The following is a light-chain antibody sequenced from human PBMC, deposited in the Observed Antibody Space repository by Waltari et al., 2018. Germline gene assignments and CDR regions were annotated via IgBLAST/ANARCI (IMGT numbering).Light chain of an antibody. V-gene: IGKV3-11*01. J-gene: IGKJ4*02. CDR3: QQRRNWPRT. CDR1: QSVNWY. CDR2: ATS. Sequence: EIVSTQSPATPSLSPGERATPTCRSSQSVNWYLAWYQQRPGQAPRILTYATSNRATGIPARFSGSGSETDFTLTISSLEPDDSAVYYCQQRRNWPRTFGGGTKVEIK.